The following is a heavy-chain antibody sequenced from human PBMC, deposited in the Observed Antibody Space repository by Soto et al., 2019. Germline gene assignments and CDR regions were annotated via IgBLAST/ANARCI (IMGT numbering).Heavy chain of an antibody. CDR3: ARANYYGSPGDFDY. D-gene: IGHD3-10*01. CDR2: ISSSSSTI. Sequence: EVQLVESGGGLVQPGGSLRLSFAAPGFTFSSYSMNWVRQAPGKGLEWVSYISSSSSTIYYADSVKGRFTISRDNAKNSLYLQMNSLRAEDTAVYYCARANYYGSPGDFDYWGQGTLVTVSS. CDR1: GFTFSSYS. J-gene: IGHJ4*02. V-gene: IGHV3-48*01.